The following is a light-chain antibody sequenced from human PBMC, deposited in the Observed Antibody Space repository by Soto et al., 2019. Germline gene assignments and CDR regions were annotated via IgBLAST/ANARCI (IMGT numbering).Light chain of an antibody. CDR2: DAS. Sequence: EIVLTQSPATLSLSPGERATLSCRASQSVSNYLAWYQQKPGQAPRLLIHDASTRAAGIPARFSGSGSATDFTLTTTTLEPEDFAVYYCQQHINRLSFGGGTKVEIK. J-gene: IGKJ4*01. CDR1: QSVSNY. V-gene: IGKV3-11*01. CDR3: QQHINRLS.